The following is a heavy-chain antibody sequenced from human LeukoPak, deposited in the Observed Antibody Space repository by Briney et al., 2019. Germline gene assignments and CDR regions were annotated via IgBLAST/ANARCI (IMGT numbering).Heavy chain of an antibody. CDR3: AKASSGWAPFDY. J-gene: IGHJ4*02. V-gene: IGHV3-23*01. Sequence: GGSLRLSCAASGFTFSSYAMSWVRQAPGKGLEWVSAIRGSGGSTYYADSVKGRFAMSRDNSKNTLYLQMNSLRAEDTAVYYCAKASSGWAPFDYWGQGTLVTVSS. CDR1: GFTFSSYA. CDR2: IRGSGGST. D-gene: IGHD6-19*01.